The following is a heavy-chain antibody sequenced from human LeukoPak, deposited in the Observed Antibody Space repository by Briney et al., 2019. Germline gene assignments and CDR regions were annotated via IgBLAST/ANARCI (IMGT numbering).Heavy chain of an antibody. Sequence: GGSLRLSCAASGFTFSSYAMNWVRQAPGKGLEWASSISGSGAGTNYADSVKGRFTISRDNSKSTLFLKMNSLRAEDTAVYYYAKYGNKRDNNFNFDYWGQGTLVTVSS. CDR2: ISGSGAGT. J-gene: IGHJ4*02. CDR3: AKYGNKRDNNFNFDY. D-gene: IGHD5-24*01. V-gene: IGHV3-23*01. CDR1: GFTFSSYA.